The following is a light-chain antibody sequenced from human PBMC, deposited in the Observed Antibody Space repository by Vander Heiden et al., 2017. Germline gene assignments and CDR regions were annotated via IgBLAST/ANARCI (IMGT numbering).Light chain of an antibody. CDR2: DAT. CDR3: QQDKNRPLT. V-gene: IGKV3-15*01. Sequence: EIVMTQSPATLSVSPGEVATLSCRASQSISDLLAWYQQKPGQAPRLLVYDATTRATGIPARFTGSGSGTDFTLIISSLQSEDFAVYYCQQDKNRPLTFGGGTKVEIK. CDR1: QSISDL. J-gene: IGKJ4*01.